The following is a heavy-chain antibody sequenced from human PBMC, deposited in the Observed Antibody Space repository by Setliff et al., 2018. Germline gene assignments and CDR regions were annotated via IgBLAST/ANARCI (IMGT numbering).Heavy chain of an antibody. V-gene: IGHV1-8*02. CDR1: GYPFTDYY. CDR2: INPNSGYT. Sequence: ASVKVSCKTSGYPFTDYYIHWVRQAPGQGLEWMGRINPNSGYTGYARNFQGRVTMTRNTSISTAYMELSGLRSDDTAVYYCVMGSGALGPYWGQGTLVTVSS. J-gene: IGHJ4*02. CDR3: VMGSGALGPY. D-gene: IGHD3-10*01.